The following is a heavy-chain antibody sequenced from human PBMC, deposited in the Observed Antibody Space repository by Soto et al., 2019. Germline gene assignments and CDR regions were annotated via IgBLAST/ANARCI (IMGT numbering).Heavy chain of an antibody. Sequence: ASETLSLTCIVSGGSISNYYWSWIRQPPGKGLEWIGYIYYSGRSYYKPSLKSRVTMSVDTSKNQFSLTLTSVTAADTAVYYCARGGGFDSWGRGTLVTVSS. CDR2: IYYSGRS. D-gene: IGHD3-16*01. CDR1: GGSISNYY. J-gene: IGHJ4*02. V-gene: IGHV4-30-4*08. CDR3: ARGGGFDS.